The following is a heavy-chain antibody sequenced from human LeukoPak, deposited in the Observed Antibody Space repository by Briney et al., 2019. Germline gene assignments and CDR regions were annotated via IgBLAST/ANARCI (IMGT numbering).Heavy chain of an antibody. CDR2: IYYSGST. D-gene: IGHD3-22*01. CDR3: ARCYYDPTFDY. CDR1: GGSISSYY. J-gene: IGHJ4*02. V-gene: IGHV4-59*01. Sequence: SETLSLTCTVSGGSISSYYWSWIRQPPGRGLVWIGYIYYSGSTNYNPSLKSRVTISVDTSKNQFSLKLSSVTAADTAVYYCARCYYDPTFDYWGQGTLVTVSS.